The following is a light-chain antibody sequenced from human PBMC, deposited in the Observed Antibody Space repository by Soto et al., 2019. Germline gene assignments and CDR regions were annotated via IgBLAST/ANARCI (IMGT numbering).Light chain of an antibody. CDR1: QSVSSRS. CDR2: GAS. Sequence: NVLTQSPGTLSLSPGERATLFCRASQSVSSRSLAWYQQKPGQAPRLLIYGASSRATGIPDRFSVSGSGTDFTLTISRLEHEDFVVYYCQQYGSSTLTFGGGTKVDIK. J-gene: IGKJ4*01. V-gene: IGKV3-20*01. CDR3: QQYGSSTLT.